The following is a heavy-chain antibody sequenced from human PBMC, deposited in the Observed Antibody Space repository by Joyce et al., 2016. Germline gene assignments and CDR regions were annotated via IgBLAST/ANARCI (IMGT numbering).Heavy chain of an antibody. CDR2: ITTDGGRT. V-gene: IGHV3-23*01. J-gene: IGHJ4*02. D-gene: IGHD3-16*01. CDR3: ARHWGN. Sequence: EVQLLESGGGLVQPGGSLRLSCAASGFTFSNSDMSWVRQAPGKGLEWVSTITTDGGRTCYADSVKGRFTISRDNSRNMLFVQMNSLRTDDTAVYYCARHWGNWGQGTLVTVSS. CDR1: GFTFSNSD.